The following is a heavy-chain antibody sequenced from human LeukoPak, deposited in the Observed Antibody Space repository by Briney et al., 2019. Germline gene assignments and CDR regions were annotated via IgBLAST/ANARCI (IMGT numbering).Heavy chain of an antibody. CDR2: ISGSGGTI. CDR3: ARESGTGEDS. J-gene: IGHJ4*02. CDR1: GFTFSDYY. V-gene: IGHV3-11*01. Sequence: PGGSLRLSCAASGFTFSDYYMSWIRQAPGKGLEWVSHISGSGGTIYYADSVKARFTISRDNAKSSLYLQMNSLRAEDTAMYYCARESGTGEDSWGQGTLVTVSS. D-gene: IGHD1-14*01.